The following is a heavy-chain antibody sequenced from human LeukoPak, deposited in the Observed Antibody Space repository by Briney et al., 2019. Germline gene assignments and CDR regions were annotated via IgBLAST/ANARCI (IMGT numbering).Heavy chain of an antibody. Sequence: ASVKVSCKASGYTFTGYYMHWVRQAPGQGLEWMGRINPNSGGTNYAQKFQGRVTMTRDTSISTAYMELSRLRSDDTAVYYCARGWGWGVTGHDAFDIGGQGTMVTVSS. D-gene: IGHD1-20*01. J-gene: IGHJ3*02. V-gene: IGHV1-2*06. CDR1: GYTFTGYY. CDR3: ARGWGWGVTGHDAFDI. CDR2: INPNSGGT.